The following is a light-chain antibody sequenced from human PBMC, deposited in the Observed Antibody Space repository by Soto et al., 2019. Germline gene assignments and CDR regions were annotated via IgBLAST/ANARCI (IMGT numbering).Light chain of an antibody. J-gene: IGLJ2*01. CDR1: NIGSKS. CDR2: YDF. V-gene: IGLV3-21*04. CDR3: QGWDGSSDHVV. Sequence: SYELTQPPSVSVAPGKTARITCGGNNIGSKSVHWYQQKPGQAPVLVIYYDFDRPSGIPERFAGSNSGNTATLTITRVEARDEADYYCQGWDGSSDHVVFGGGTKVTVL.